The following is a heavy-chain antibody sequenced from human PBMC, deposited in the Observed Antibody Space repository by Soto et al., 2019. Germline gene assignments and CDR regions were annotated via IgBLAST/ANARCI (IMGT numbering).Heavy chain of an antibody. J-gene: IGHJ6*02. D-gene: IGHD3-3*01. CDR3: ARGGPVWSGYYKVYYYGMDV. V-gene: IGHV1-2*02. Sequence: ASVKVSCKASGYAFTGYYMHWVRQAPGQGLEWMGWINPNSGGTNYAQKFQGRVTMTRDTSISTAYMELSRLRSDDTAVYYCARGGPVWSGYYKVYYYGMDVCGQVTTVTVSS. CDR2: INPNSGGT. CDR1: GYAFTGYY.